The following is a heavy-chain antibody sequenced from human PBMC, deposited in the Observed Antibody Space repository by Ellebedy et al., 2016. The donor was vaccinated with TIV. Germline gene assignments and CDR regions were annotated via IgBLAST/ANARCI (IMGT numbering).Heavy chain of an antibody. D-gene: IGHD1-1*01. CDR3: ASSHGTTAEGAFDI. CDR2: IYYTGST. V-gene: IGHV4-39*01. J-gene: IGHJ3*02. CDR1: GGSISSSSYY. Sequence: MPGGSLRLSCTVSGGSISSSSYYWGWIRQPPGKGLEWIGSIYYTGSTYYNPSLKSRVTISIDTSKNQFSLRLSSVTAADTAVYYCASSHGTTAEGAFDIWGQGTKVTVSS.